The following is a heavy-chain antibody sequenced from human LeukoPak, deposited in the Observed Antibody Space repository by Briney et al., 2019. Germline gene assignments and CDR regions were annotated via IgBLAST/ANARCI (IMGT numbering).Heavy chain of an antibody. V-gene: IGHV1-8*03. J-gene: IGHJ3*02. Sequence: ASVKVSCKASGYTFTSYAMNWVRQAPGQGLEWMGWMNPNSGNTGYAQKFQGRVTITRNTSISTAYMELSSLRSEDTAVYYRARVGSGYYDSSDAFDIWGQGTMVTVPS. D-gene: IGHD3-22*01. CDR2: MNPNSGNT. CDR3: ARVGSGYYDSSDAFDI. CDR1: GYTFTSYA.